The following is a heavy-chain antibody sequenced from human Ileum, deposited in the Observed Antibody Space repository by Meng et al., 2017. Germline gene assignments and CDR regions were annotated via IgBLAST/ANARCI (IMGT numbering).Heavy chain of an antibody. J-gene: IGHJ4*02. CDR2: IHHSGRT. Sequence: QGPLHQVGDGLVKPSDALVLTCACFGGFFNDYYWSWVRQSPGKGLEWIGQIHHSGRTNYKSSLERRVTISVDTSKSQFSLKLTSVTAADTAMYYCVRGPARETHDFDYWGQGALVTVSS. CDR3: VRGPARETHDFDY. V-gene: IGHV4-34*01. CDR1: GGFFNDYY. D-gene: IGHD1-26*01.